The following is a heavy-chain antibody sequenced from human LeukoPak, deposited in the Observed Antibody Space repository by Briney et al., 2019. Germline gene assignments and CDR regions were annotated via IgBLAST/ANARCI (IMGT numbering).Heavy chain of an antibody. CDR1: GGXISSYY. J-gene: IGHJ5*02. V-gene: IGHV4-4*07. CDR3: ARGLTTVTTNWFDP. D-gene: IGHD4-17*01. CDR2: IYTSGST. Sequence: SETLSLTCTVSGGXISSYYCSWIRQPAGKGLEWIGRIYTSGSTNYNPSLKSRVTMSVDTSKNQFSLKLSSVTAADTAVYYCARGLTTVTTNWFDPWGQGTLVTVSS.